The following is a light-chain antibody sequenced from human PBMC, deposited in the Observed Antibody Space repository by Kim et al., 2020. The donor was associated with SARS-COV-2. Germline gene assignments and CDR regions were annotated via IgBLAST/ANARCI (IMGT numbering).Light chain of an antibody. CDR2: GAS. V-gene: IGKV3-15*01. Sequence: SPGERATLSCRASQSVSSNLTWYQQKPGQAPRLLIYGASTRATGIPARFSGSGSGTEFTLTISSLQSEDFAVYYCQQYNNWLGITFGQGTRLEIK. CDR1: QSVSSN. CDR3: QQYNNWLGIT. J-gene: IGKJ5*01.